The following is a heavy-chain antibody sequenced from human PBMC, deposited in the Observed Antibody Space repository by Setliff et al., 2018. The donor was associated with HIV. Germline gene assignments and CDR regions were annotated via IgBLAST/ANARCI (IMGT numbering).Heavy chain of an antibody. D-gene: IGHD3-10*01. Sequence: PGGSLRLSCAASGFTFSSYSMNWVRQAPGKGLEWVANIKQDGSEKYYVDSVKGRFTISRDNAKNSLYLQMNSLRAEDTAVYYCAKPLTQWGVSPYHYAVDVWGQGTTVTVS. CDR1: GFTFSSYS. V-gene: IGHV3-7*05. CDR2: IKQDGSEK. J-gene: IGHJ6*02. CDR3: AKPLTQWGVSPYHYAVDV.